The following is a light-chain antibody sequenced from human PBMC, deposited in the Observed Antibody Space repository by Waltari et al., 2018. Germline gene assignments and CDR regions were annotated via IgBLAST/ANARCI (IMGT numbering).Light chain of an antibody. CDR1: ASVLYSSNNKNH. CDR3: QQYYNTPLT. J-gene: IGKJ4*01. Sequence: DIVMTQSPDSLAVSLGERAPIRCKTRASVLYSSNNKNHLAWYQQKPGQPPRLLLYWASTRESGVPDRFIGSGSETDFTLTVTSLQAEDVAVYYCQQYYNTPLTFGGGTKVEVK. CDR2: WAS. V-gene: IGKV4-1*01.